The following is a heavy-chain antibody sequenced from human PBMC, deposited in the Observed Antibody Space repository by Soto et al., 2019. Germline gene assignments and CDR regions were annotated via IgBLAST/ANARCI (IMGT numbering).Heavy chain of an antibody. V-gene: IGHV3-33*01. CDR3: ARDLIAAAARADYYYYYGMDV. D-gene: IGHD6-13*01. J-gene: IGHJ6*02. CDR1: GFPFSSYG. CDR2: IWYDGSNK. Sequence: GGSLRLSCAASGFPFSSYGMHWVRQAPGKGLEWVAVIWYDGSNKYYADSVKGRFTISRDNSKNTLYLQMNSLRAEDTAVYYCARDLIAAAARADYYYYYGMDVWGQGTTVTVSS.